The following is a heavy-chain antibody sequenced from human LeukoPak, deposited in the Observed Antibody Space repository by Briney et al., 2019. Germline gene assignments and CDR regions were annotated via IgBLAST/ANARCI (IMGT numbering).Heavy chain of an antibody. D-gene: IGHD4-17*01. CDR2: FYYHGST. CDR1: GVSISSHY. CDR3: ASDYGDSVHAFDI. Sequence: PSETLSLTCTVSGVSISSHYWSWIRQPPGKGLEWIGYFYYHGSTNCNPSLKSRVTISLDTSKNQFSLKLSSVTAADTAVYYCASDYGDSVHAFDIWGQGTMVTVSS. V-gene: IGHV4-59*08. J-gene: IGHJ3*02.